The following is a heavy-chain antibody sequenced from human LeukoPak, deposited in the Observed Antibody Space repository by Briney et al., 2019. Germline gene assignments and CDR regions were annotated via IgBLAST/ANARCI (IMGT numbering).Heavy chain of an antibody. J-gene: IGHJ4*02. CDR3: ARYCTSTSCAFEY. D-gene: IGHD2-2*01. CDR2: MSDSGGNT. Sequence: GGSLRLSCAASGFTFSSYAMSWVRQAPGKGLEWVSAMSDSGGNTYYADSVKGRFTISRDNSKSTLYLQMNSLRAEDTAIYYCARYCTSTSCAFEYWGQGTLVTVSS. CDR1: GFTFSSYA. V-gene: IGHV3-23*01.